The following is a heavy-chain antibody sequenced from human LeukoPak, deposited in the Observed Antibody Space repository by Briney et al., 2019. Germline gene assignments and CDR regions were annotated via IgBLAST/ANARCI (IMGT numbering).Heavy chain of an antibody. CDR1: GFTFSSFS. CDR2: ISSSSSYI. CDR3: AREPTTNYYGMDV. V-gene: IGHV3-21*01. Sequence: GGSLRLSCTASGFTFSSFSMNWVRQAPGKGLEWVSFISSSSSYIYYADSVKGRFTISRDNAKNSLYLQMNSLRAEDTAVYYCAREPTTNYYGMDVWGQGTTVTVSS. D-gene: IGHD4-17*01. J-gene: IGHJ6*02.